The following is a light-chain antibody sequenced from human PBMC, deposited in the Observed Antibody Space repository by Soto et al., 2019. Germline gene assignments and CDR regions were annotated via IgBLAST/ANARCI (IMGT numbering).Light chain of an antibody. V-gene: IGKV3-11*01. CDR2: DAS. J-gene: IGKJ5*01. CDR3: HQLYKWPIT. Sequence: EIVLTQSPATLSLSPGERATLSCRASQSVSNLLIWFQQKPGQAPRLLIYDASNRATGIPARFSGSGSGTDFNLTISSLEPEDVAVYYCHQLYKWPITFRQGTRLEIK. CDR1: QSVSNL.